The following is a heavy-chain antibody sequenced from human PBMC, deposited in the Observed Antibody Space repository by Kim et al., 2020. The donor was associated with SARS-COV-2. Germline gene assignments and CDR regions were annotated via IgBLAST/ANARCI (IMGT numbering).Heavy chain of an antibody. CDR3: AKDRGVGELRGLGY. V-gene: IGHV3-9*01. Sequence: YADSVKGRFTISRDNAKNSLYLQMNSLRPEDTALYYCAKDRGVGELRGLGYWGQGTLVTVSS. D-gene: IGHD3-10*01. J-gene: IGHJ4*02.